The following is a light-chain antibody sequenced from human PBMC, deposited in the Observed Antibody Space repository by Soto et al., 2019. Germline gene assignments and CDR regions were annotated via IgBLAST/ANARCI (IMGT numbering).Light chain of an antibody. Sequence: GERVTLSCRASQSVTSSYLAWYQQKPGQAPRLLIYAASSRATGIPDRFSGSGSGTDFTLTISRLEPEDFAVYYCQQYGYSATFGGGTKVDIK. J-gene: IGKJ4*01. CDR1: QSVTSSY. CDR2: AAS. CDR3: QQYGYSAT. V-gene: IGKV3-20*01.